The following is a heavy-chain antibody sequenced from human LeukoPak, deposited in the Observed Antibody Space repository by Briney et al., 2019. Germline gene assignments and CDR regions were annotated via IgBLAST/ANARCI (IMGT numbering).Heavy chain of an antibody. V-gene: IGHV3-23*01. CDR1: GFAFGSYA. D-gene: IGHD4-23*01. Sequence: PGGSLRLSCAASGFAFGSYAMSWVRQAPGKGLEWVSAIIEGGDVTFYTDSVKGRFTISRDSSKNTLYLQMNSLRAEVTALYYCAKGTAQWELYDYWGQGTLVTVSS. J-gene: IGHJ4*02. CDR2: IIEGGDVT. CDR3: AKGTAQWELYDY.